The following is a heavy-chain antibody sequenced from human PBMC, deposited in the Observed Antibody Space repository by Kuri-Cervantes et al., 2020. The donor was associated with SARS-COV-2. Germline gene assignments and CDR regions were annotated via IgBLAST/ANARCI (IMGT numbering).Heavy chain of an antibody. D-gene: IGHD2-2*02. V-gene: IGHV3-64D*08. CDR1: GFTFSSYS. CDR3: VKGYCSSTSRYRGGY. J-gene: IGHJ4*02. Sequence: GESLKISCAASGFTFSSYSMNWVRQAPGKGLEYVSAISSNGGSTYYADSVKGRFTISRDNSKNTLYLQMSSLRAEDTAVYYCVKGYCSSTSRYRGGYWGQGTLVTVSS. CDR2: ISSNGGST.